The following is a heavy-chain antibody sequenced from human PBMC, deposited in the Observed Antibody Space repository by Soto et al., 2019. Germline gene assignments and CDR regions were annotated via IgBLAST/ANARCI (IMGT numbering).Heavy chain of an antibody. CDR1: GGTFSSYA. D-gene: IGHD2-8*01. CDR3: AIPPPYCTNGVCYTEFDY. Sequence: SVKVSFNASGGTFSSYAISWVRQAPGQGLEWMGGVNPIFGTANYAQKFQGRVTMTVDKSTDTAYMELSSPRSEDTALYYCAIPPPYCTNGVCYTEFDYWGQGTLVTVSS. V-gene: IGHV1-69*06. J-gene: IGHJ4*02. CDR2: VNPIFGTA.